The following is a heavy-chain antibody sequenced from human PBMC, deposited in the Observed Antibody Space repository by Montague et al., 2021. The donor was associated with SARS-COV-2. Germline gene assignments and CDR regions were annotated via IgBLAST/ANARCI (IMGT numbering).Heavy chain of an antibody. Sequence: SETLSLTCAVYGGSFSGYYWSWIREPPGKGLEWIGEINHSGSTKYNPSLKSRVTISVDTSKNQFSLKLSSVTAADTAVYYCVRGTKRVFTYDYDSSGYASDYWGQGTLVTVSS. CDR1: GGSFSGYY. D-gene: IGHD3-22*01. CDR2: INHSGST. CDR3: VRGTKRVFTYDYDSSGYASDY. V-gene: IGHV4-34*01. J-gene: IGHJ4*02.